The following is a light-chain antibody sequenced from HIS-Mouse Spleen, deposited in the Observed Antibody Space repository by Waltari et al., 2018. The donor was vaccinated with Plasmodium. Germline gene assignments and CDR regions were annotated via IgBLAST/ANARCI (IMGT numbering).Light chain of an antibody. CDR2: EGS. J-gene: IGLJ1*01. V-gene: IGLV2-23*01. Sequence: QSALTQPASVSGSPGQSITISCTGTSSDVGSYNLVSWYQQHPGKAPKLMIYEGSKRPSGVSNRFSGSKASKTSSLTISGLEAEDEADYYCCSYAGSSTYVFGTGTKVTVL. CDR3: CSYAGSSTYV. CDR1: SSDVGSYNL.